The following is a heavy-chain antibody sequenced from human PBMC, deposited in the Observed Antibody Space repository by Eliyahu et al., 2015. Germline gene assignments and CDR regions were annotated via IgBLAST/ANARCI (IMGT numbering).Heavy chain of an antibody. CDR3: ATAYGGYGDC. J-gene: IGHJ4*02. CDR2: INHSGST. D-gene: IGHD4-17*01. Sequence: QVQLQQWGAGLLKPSETLSLTCAVYGGSFSGYYWSWIRQPPGKGLEWIGEINHSGSTNYNPSLKSRVTISVDTSKNQFSLKLTSVTAADTAVYYCATAYGGYGDCWGQGTLVTVSS. V-gene: IGHV4-34*01. CDR1: GGSFSGYY.